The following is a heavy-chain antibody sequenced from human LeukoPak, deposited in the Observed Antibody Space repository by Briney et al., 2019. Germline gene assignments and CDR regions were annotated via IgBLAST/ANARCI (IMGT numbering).Heavy chain of an antibody. D-gene: IGHD5-18*01. J-gene: IGHJ6*02. CDR2: MNPNSGNT. V-gene: IGHV1-8*01. CDR1: GYTFTSYD. CDR3: ARGGDSDGYWPPYYYYGMDV. Sequence: ASVKVSRKTSGYTFTSYDINGVRQATGQGLEWMGWMNPNSGNTGYAQKFQGRVTMTRNTSISTAYMELSSLRSEDTAVYYCARGGDSDGYWPPYYYYGMDVWGQGTTVTVSS.